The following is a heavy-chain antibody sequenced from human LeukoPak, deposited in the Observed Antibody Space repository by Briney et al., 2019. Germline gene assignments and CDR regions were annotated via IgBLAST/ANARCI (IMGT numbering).Heavy chain of an antibody. CDR2: IYYSGST. V-gene: IGHV4-39*01. D-gene: IGHD6-19*01. CDR3: ARRYYSSGWYCYFDC. Sequence: KPSETLSLTCSVSGGSISSNSYYWGWIRQPPGKGLEWIGNIYYSGSTNYNPSLKSRVTISVDTSKNQFSLKLNSVTAADTAVYYCARRYYSSGWYCYFDCWGQGTLVTVSS. J-gene: IGHJ4*02. CDR1: GGSISSNSYY.